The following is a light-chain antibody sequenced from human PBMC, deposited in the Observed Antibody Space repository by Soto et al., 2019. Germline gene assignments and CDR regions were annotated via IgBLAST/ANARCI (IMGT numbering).Light chain of an antibody. V-gene: IGLV1-47*01. J-gene: IGLJ2*01. CDR2: RNN. Sequence: QSVLTQPPSASGTPGQWVTISCSGTSSNIGSEFVYWYQQLPGTAPRLLIYRNNQRPSGVPDRFSGSKSGTSASLAISGLRSEDEADYYCAAWDDSLGGHVLFGEGTKLTVL. CDR3: AAWDDSLGGHVL. CDR1: SSNIGSEF.